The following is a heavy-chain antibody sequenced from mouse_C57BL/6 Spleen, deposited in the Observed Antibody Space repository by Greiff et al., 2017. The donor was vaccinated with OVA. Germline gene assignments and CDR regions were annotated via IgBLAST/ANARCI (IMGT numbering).Heavy chain of an antibody. V-gene: IGHV5-4*01. D-gene: IGHD2-5*01. J-gene: IGHJ1*03. Sequence: DVKLVESGGGLVKPGGSLKLSCAASGFTFSSYAMSWVRQTPEKRLEWVATISDGGSYTYYPDNVKGRFTISRDNAKNNLYLQMSHLKSEDTAMYYCARDRDSKGYFDVWGTGTTVTVSS. CDR1: GFTFSSYA. CDR2: ISDGGSYT. CDR3: ARDRDSKGYFDV.